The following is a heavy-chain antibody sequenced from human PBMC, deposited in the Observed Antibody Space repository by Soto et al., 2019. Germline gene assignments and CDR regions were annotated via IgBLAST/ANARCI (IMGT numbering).Heavy chain of an antibody. CDR1: GFTFSSYA. V-gene: IGHV3-23*01. Sequence: GGSLRLSCAASGFTFSSYAMSWVRQAPGKGLEWVSAISGSGGSTYYADSVKGRFTISRDNSKNTLYLQMNSLRAEDTAAYYCAKVDCSGGSCYLYYYGMDVWGQGTTVTVSS. D-gene: IGHD2-15*01. J-gene: IGHJ6*02. CDR2: ISGSGGST. CDR3: AKVDCSGGSCYLYYYGMDV.